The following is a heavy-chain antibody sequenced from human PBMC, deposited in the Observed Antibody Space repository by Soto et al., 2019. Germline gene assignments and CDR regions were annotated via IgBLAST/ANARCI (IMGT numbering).Heavy chain of an antibody. CDR2: IWYDGSNK. CDR1: GFTFSSYG. J-gene: IGHJ6*02. CDR3: ARGDTMVRGVIITPYYYGMDV. Sequence: GGSLRLSCAASGFTFSSYGMHWVRQAPGKGLEWVAVIWYDGSNKYYADSVKGRFTISRDNSKNTLYLQMNSLKAEDTAVYYCARGDTMVRGVIITPYYYGMDVWGQGTTVTVSS. V-gene: IGHV3-33*01. D-gene: IGHD3-10*01.